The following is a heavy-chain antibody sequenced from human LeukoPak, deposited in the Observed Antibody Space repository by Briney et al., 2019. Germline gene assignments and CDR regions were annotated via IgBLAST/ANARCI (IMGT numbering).Heavy chain of an antibody. CDR2: ISSSSSYI. D-gene: IGHD6-13*01. CDR3: ARLRSRVYYYYYMDV. Sequence: PGGSLRLSCAASGFTFSSYSMNWVRQAPGKGLEWVSSISSSSSYIYYADSVKGRFTISRDNAKNSLYLQMNSLRAEDTAVYYCARLRSRVYYYYYMDVWGKGTTVTVSS. J-gene: IGHJ6*03. CDR1: GFTFSSYS. V-gene: IGHV3-21*01.